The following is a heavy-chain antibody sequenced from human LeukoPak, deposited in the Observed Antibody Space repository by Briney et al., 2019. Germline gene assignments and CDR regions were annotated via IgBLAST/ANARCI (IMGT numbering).Heavy chain of an antibody. CDR3: ARCFPYSGSTRDYYYGMDV. CDR2: IIPIFGTA. D-gene: IGHD1-26*01. CDR1: GGTFSSYA. J-gene: IGHJ6*02. V-gene: IGHV1-69*13. Sequence: GASVKVSCKASGGTFSSYAISWVRQAPGQGLEWMGGIIPIFGTANYAQKFQGRVTITADESTSTAYMELSSLRSEDTAVYYCARCFPYSGSTRDYYYGMDVWGQGTTVTVSS.